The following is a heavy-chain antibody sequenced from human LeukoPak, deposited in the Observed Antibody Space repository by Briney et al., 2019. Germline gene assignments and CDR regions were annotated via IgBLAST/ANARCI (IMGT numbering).Heavy chain of an antibody. CDR3: AKGGIQLWYYFDY. J-gene: IGHJ4*02. V-gene: IGHV3-23*01. CDR1: GFTFSSYA. Sequence: PGGSLRLSCAASGFTFSSYAMSWVRQAPGQELEGCSGMSGSGGSNYFQASVQGRFTISRDNSKNTLYLQMNSLRAEDTAVYYCAKGGIQLWYYFDYGGQGTLVTVPS. CDR2: MSGSGGSN. D-gene: IGHD5-18*01.